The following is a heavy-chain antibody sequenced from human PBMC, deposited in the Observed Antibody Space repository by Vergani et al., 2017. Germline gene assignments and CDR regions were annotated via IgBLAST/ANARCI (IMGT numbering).Heavy chain of an antibody. V-gene: IGHV3-30*18. CDR3: AKDKSDGFPDY. J-gene: IGHJ4*02. D-gene: IGHD5-24*01. CDR2: ISYDGSNK. Sequence: QVQLLESGGGLVQPGRSLRLSCAASGFTFSSYGMHWVRQAPGKGLEWVAVISYDGSNKYYADSVKGRFTISRDNSKNTLYLQMNSLRAEDTAVYYCAKDKSDGFPDYWGQGTLVTVYS. CDR1: GFTFSSYG.